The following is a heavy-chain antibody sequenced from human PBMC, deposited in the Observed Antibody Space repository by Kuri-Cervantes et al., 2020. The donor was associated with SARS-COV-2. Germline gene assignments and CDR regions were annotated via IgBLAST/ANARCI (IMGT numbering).Heavy chain of an antibody. J-gene: IGHJ5*02. CDR3: ARDAVAAAGSEWFDP. D-gene: IGHD6-13*01. Sequence: GSLRLSCAASGFTFDDYVMHWVRQAPGKGLEWVSLISWDGGSTYYADSVKGRFTISRDNSKNSLYLQMDSLRAEDTAVYYCARDAVAAAGSEWFDPWGQGTQVTVSS. CDR2: ISWDGGST. V-gene: IGHV3-43D*03. CDR1: GFTFDDYV.